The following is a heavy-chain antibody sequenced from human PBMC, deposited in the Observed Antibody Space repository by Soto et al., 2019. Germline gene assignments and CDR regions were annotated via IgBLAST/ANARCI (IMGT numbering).Heavy chain of an antibody. D-gene: IGHD2-2*01. CDR3: ASFDCSSTSCFGYYYYYMDV. CDR2: ISAYNGNT. J-gene: IGHJ6*03. CDR1: GYTFTSYG. V-gene: IGHV1-18*01. Sequence: ASVKVSCKASGYTFTSYGISWVRQAPGQGLEGMGWISAYNGNTNYAQKLQGRVTMTTDTSTSTAYMQLRSLRSDDTAVYYCASFDCSSTSCFGYYYYYMDVWGKGTTVTVSS.